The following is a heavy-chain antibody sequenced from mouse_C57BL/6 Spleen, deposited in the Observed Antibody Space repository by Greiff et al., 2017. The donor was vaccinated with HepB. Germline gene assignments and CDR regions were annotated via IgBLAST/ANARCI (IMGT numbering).Heavy chain of an antibody. CDR2: IFPGSGST. Sequence: QVQLQQSGPELVKPGASVKISCKASGYTFTDYYINWVKQRPGQGLEWIGWIFPGSGSTYYNEKFKGKATLTVDKSSSTAYMLLSSLTSEDSAVYFCARSDYYGSSYEDLDYWGQGTTLTVSS. J-gene: IGHJ2*01. CDR3: ARSDYYGSSYEDLDY. CDR1: GYTFTDYY. V-gene: IGHV1-75*01. D-gene: IGHD1-1*01.